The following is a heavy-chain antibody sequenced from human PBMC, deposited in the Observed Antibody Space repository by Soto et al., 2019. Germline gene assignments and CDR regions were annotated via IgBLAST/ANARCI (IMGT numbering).Heavy chain of an antibody. J-gene: IGHJ4*02. Sequence: ASVKVSCKASGYTLSNYAITWVRQAPGQGLEWMGWISGYNGNTNYAQKLQGRVTMTTDTSTSTVYMELRSLRSDDTAVYYCARDLVSYYDSSGRFDYWGQGTLVTVSS. V-gene: IGHV1-18*01. CDR3: ARDLVSYYDSSGRFDY. CDR1: GYTLSNYA. D-gene: IGHD3-22*01. CDR2: ISGYNGNT.